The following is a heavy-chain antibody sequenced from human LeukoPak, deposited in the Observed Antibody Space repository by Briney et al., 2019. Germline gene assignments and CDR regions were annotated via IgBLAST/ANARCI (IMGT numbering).Heavy chain of an antibody. V-gene: IGHV3-23*01. Sequence: GGSLRLSCAASGFTFSSYAMSWVRQAPGKGLEWVSAMSGSGGSIYYADSVKGRFTISRDNSKNTLYLQMDSLRAEDTAVYYCARDRAWNYFDYWGQGTLVTVSS. J-gene: IGHJ4*02. CDR2: MSGSGGSI. CDR1: GFTFSSYA. CDR3: ARDRAWNYFDY. D-gene: IGHD3-3*01.